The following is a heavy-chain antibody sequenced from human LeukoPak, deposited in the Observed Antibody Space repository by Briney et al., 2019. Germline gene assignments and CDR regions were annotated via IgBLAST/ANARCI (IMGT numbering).Heavy chain of an antibody. CDR3: ARGATIAAAERGLDY. D-gene: IGHD6-13*01. Sequence: ASVKVSCKASGYTFTNYGISWVRQAPGQGLEWMGWMNPNSGNTGYAQKFQGRVTMTRNTSISTAYMELSSLRSEDTAVYYCARGATIAAAERGLDYWGQGTLVTVSS. J-gene: IGHJ4*02. CDR1: GYTFTNYG. CDR2: MNPNSGNT. V-gene: IGHV1-8*02.